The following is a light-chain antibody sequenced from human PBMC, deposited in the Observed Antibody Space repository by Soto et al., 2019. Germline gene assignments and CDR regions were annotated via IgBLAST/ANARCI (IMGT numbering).Light chain of an antibody. Sequence: QSALTQPASVSGSPGQSITISCTGTSSDVGGYNSVSWYQQHPGKVPKVMIYEVSNRPSGVSDRFSGSKSGNTASLTISGLQAEDKADYYCSSYTSSNTWVFGGGTKLTVL. CDR2: EVS. V-gene: IGLV2-14*01. J-gene: IGLJ3*02. CDR1: SSDVGGYNS. CDR3: SSYTSSNTWV.